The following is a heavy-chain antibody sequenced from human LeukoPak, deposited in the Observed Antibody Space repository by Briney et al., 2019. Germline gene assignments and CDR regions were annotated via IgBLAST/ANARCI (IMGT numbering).Heavy chain of an antibody. CDR1: GGSISSYY. Sequence: SETLSLTCTVSGGSISSYYWSWIRQPPGKGLEWIGYIYYSGSTNYNPSLKSRVTISVDTSKNQFSLKLSSVTAADTAVYYCARRLSYDSSGYYELYYFDYWGQGTLVTVSS. CDR3: ARRLSYDSSGYYELYYFDY. D-gene: IGHD3-22*01. V-gene: IGHV4-59*08. CDR2: IYYSGST. J-gene: IGHJ4*02.